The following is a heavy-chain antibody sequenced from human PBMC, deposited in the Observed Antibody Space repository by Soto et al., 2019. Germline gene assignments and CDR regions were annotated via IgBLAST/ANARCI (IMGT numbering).Heavy chain of an antibody. CDR2: IGAYNGRK. CDR1: GYTFTNYG. J-gene: IGHJ4*02. D-gene: IGHD2-15*01. V-gene: IGHV1-18*04. Sequence: GASVKVSCKSSGYTFTNYGITWVRRAPGQGLEWMGWIGAYNGRKNYAQKFQDRMTLATETSTSTVYMELRSLRSDDTALYYCGKGYCYYVFGVDFWGQGTQVTVSS. CDR3: GKGYCYYVFGVDF.